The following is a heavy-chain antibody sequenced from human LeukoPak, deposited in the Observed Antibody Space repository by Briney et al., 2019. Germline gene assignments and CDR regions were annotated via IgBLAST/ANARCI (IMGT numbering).Heavy chain of an antibody. CDR1: GYTLTELS. J-gene: IGHJ4*02. CDR2: FDPEDGET. D-gene: IGHD1-1*01. V-gene: IGHV1-24*01. Sequence: ASVKVSCKVSGYTLTELSMHWVRQAPGKGLEWMGGFDPEDGETIYAQKFQGRVTMAEDTSTETAYMELSSLRSEDTAVDYCSRGGGELEVNSPFYFWGQGNLVTVFS. CDR3: SRGGGELEVNSPFYF.